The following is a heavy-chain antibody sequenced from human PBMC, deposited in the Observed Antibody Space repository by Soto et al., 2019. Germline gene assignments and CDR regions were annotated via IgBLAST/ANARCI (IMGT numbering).Heavy chain of an antibody. CDR3: AGWGGHDYNY. Sequence: EVQLVQSGGGLVQPGGSLSLSCVGSGFTFTDFYMNWVRQAPGKGLERVANIRPDGSETNYVESVKGRFTTSRDNAKNSLFLQMNSLRADDTAVYYCAGWGGHDYNYWGQGILVTVSS. J-gene: IGHJ4*02. V-gene: IGHV3-7*03. D-gene: IGHD4-4*01. CDR2: IRPDGSET. CDR1: GFTFTDFY.